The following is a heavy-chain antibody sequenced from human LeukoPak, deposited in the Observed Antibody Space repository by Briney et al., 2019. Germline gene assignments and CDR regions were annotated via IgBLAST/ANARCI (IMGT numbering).Heavy chain of an antibody. CDR3: ARGGLLWFGELLPPIPHFDY. D-gene: IGHD3-10*01. J-gene: IGHJ4*02. Sequence: PSETLSLTCTVCGGSISIYYWSWIRQPAGKGLEWIGRIHTSGTTNYNPSLKSRVTISVDTSKNQFSLKLSSVTAADTAVYYCARGGLLWFGELLPPIPHFDYWGQGTLVTVSS. V-gene: IGHV4-4*07. CDR2: IHTSGTT. CDR1: GGSISIYY.